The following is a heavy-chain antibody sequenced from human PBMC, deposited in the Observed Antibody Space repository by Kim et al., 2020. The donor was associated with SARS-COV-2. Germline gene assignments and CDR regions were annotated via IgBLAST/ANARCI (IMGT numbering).Heavy chain of an antibody. CDR2: IYYSGST. CDR1: GGSISSYY. CDR3: ARGGLYSYGFNDPVEYYYYGMDV. V-gene: IGHV4-59*08. J-gene: IGHJ6*02. Sequence: SETLSLTCTVSGGSISSYYWSWIRQPPGKGLEWIGYIYYSGSTNYNPSLKSRVTISVDTSKNQFSLKLSSVTAADTAVYYCARGGLYSYGFNDPVEYYYYGMDVWGQGTTVTVSS. D-gene: IGHD5-18*01.